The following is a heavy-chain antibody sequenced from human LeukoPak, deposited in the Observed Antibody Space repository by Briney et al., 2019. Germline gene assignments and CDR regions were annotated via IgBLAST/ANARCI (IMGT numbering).Heavy chain of an antibody. V-gene: IGHV3-21*01. CDR2: ISSSSSYI. Sequence: AGGSLRLSCAASGFTFSSYSMNWVRQAPGKGLEWVSSISSSSSYIYYADSVKGRFTISRDNAKNSLYLQMNSLRAEDTAVYYCARDAAPNTVEAIDYWGQGTLVTVSS. CDR3: ARDAAPNTVEAIDY. CDR1: GFTFSSYS. J-gene: IGHJ4*02. D-gene: IGHD1-26*01.